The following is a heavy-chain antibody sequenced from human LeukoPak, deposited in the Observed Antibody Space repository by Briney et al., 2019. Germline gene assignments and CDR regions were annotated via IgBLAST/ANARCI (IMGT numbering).Heavy chain of an antibody. CDR3: ARGFEYYYGSGSFLDWFDP. CDR1: GFSFSSYE. V-gene: IGHV3-48*03. D-gene: IGHD3-10*01. CDR2: ISSSGGTI. J-gene: IGHJ5*02. Sequence: GGSLRLSCAASGFSFSSYEMNWVRQAPGKGLEWVSYISSSGGTIYYADSVKGRFTISRDNAKNSLYLQMDGLRAEDTAAYYCARGFEYYYGSGSFLDWFDPWGQGTLVTVSS.